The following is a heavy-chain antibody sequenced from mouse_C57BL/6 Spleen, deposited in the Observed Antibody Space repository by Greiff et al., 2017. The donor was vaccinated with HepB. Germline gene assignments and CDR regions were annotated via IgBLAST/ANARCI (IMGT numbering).Heavy chain of an antibody. J-gene: IGHJ1*03. CDR2: ISDGGSYT. D-gene: IGHD2-3*01. CDR3: ARETGPYDGYYDWYFDV. CDR1: GFTFSSYA. V-gene: IGHV5-4*01. Sequence: EVHLVESGGGLVKPGGSLKLSCAASGFTFSSYAMSWVRQTPEKRLEWVATISDGGSYTYYPDNVKGRFTISRDNAKNNLYLQMSHLKSEDTAMYYCARETGPYDGYYDWYFDVWGTGTTVTVSS.